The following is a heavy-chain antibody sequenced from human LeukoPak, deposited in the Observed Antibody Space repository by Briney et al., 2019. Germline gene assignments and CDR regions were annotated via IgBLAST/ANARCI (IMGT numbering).Heavy chain of an antibody. Sequence: GGSLRLSCAASGFTFSSYWMHWVRHAPGKGLVWVSRINSDGSSTSYADSVKGRFTISRDNAKNTLYLQMNSLRAEDTAVYYCASQWFGEFNYYYGMDVWGRGTTVTVSS. V-gene: IGHV3-74*01. D-gene: IGHD3-10*01. CDR1: GFTFSSYW. CDR2: INSDGSST. J-gene: IGHJ6*02. CDR3: ASQWFGEFNYYYGMDV.